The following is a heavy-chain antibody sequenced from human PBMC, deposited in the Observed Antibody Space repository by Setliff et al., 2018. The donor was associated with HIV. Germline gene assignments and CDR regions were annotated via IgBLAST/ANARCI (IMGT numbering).Heavy chain of an antibody. D-gene: IGHD6-19*01. J-gene: IGHJ4*02. Sequence: SGPTLVNPTQTLTLTCNCSGFSLTTKGVGVGWVRQPPGEGLEWPALIYWDADKRYSPSLKNRLTITKDTSKNQVLLTMTNMDPLDTATYYCAHNHLAVAGSHYFDYWGQGTLVTVSS. V-gene: IGHV2-5*02. CDR3: AHNHLAVAGSHYFDY. CDR1: GFSLTTKGVG. CDR2: IYWDADK.